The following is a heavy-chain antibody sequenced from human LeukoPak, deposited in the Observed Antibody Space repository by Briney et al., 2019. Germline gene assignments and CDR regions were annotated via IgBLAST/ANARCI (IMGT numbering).Heavy chain of an antibody. D-gene: IGHD3-10*01. CDR1: GFTFSSSG. V-gene: IGHV3-30*18. CDR2: ISSDGNNK. J-gene: IGHJ4*02. Sequence: GRSLRLSCEASGFTFSSSGMHWARQAPGKGLEWVAVISSDGNNKYYADSVKGRFTISRDNSKNTLYLQMNSLRAEDTAVYSCAKDPGYYGSGSLDYWGQGTLVTVSS. CDR3: AKDPGYYGSGSLDY.